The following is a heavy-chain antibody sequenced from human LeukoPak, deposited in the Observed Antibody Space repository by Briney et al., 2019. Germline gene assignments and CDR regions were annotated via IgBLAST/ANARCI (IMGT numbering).Heavy chain of an antibody. D-gene: IGHD6-19*01. J-gene: IGHJ4*02. Sequence: GASVKVSCKASGGTFSSYAISWVRQAPGQGLEWMGRIIPIFGTANYAQKFQGRVTITTDESTSTAYMELSSLRSEDTAVYYCARERDSSGWYLGYFVYWGQGTLVTVSS. V-gene: IGHV1-69*05. CDR3: ARERDSSGWYLGYFVY. CDR2: IIPIFGTA. CDR1: GGTFSSYA.